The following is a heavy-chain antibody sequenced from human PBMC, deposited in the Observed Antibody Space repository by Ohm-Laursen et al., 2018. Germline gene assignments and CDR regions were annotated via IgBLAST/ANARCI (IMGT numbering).Heavy chain of an antibody. D-gene: IGHD1-7*01. Sequence: SLRLSCAASGFTFSNYWMSWVRQTPGKGLEWVANIKQDGGEKNFADSVKGRFTISGDNAKNSLYLQMNSLRAEDTAVYYCASLATPHRLGGTTRGGMDVWGQGTTVTVSS. J-gene: IGHJ6*02. CDR3: ASLATPHRLGGTTRGGMDV. CDR2: IKQDGGEK. V-gene: IGHV3-7*03. CDR1: GFTFSNYW.